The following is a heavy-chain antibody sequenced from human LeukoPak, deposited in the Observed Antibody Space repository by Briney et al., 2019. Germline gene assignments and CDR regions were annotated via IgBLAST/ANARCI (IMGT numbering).Heavy chain of an antibody. CDR2: ICPSGSLT. CDR1: GFMFSSYE. V-gene: IGHV3-48*03. Sequence: GGSLRLSCQASGFMFSSYEMIWVRQAPGEAPEWLSYICPSGSLTYYAESVKGRFTVSRDNAKNTLYLQMSSLRVEDTAVYHCARDSLHDYGGSGYGYYFDYWGQGALVTVSS. CDR3: ARDSLHDYGGSGYGYYFDY. J-gene: IGHJ4*02. D-gene: IGHD3-22*01.